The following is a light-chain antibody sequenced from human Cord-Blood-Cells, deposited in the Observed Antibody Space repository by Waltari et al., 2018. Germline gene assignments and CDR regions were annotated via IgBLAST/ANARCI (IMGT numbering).Light chain of an antibody. Sequence: QSALTQPPSASGSPGQSVTISCTGTSSDVGGYNYVSWYQQHPGKAPKLMIYEVSKLPSGVPDRFSGSKSGNAASLTVSGLQAEDEADYYCSSYAGSNNLVFGGGTKLTGL. J-gene: IGLJ3*02. V-gene: IGLV2-8*01. CDR3: SSYAGSNNLV. CDR2: EVS. CDR1: SSDVGGYNY.